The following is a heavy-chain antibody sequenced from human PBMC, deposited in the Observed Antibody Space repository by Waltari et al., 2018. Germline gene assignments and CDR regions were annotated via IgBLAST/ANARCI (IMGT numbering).Heavy chain of an antibody. J-gene: IGHJ4*02. CDR2: IYYSGRT. V-gene: IGHV4-39*01. CDR1: GGSISSSSYY. CDR3: ARGEKVFWSGYHFDY. D-gene: IGHD3-3*01. Sequence: QLQLQESGPGLVKPSETLSLTCTVSGGSISSSSYYWGWIRQPPGKGLEWIGSIYYSGRTYYTPALKSRVTISVDTSKNQFSLKLSSVTAADTAVYYCARGEKVFWSGYHFDYWGQGTLVTVSS.